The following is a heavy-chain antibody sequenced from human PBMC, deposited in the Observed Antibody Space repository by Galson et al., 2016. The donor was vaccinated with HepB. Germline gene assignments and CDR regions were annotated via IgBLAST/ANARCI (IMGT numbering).Heavy chain of an antibody. Sequence: SLRLSCAASGFTFSRYSKNWVRQAPGQGLEWISYISSSITIYYADSVKGRFTISRDNAKNSLYLQMNSLSDDETAVYYCARDLRGSSCWYLDYWGQGTLVTVSS. D-gene: IGHD6-19*01. V-gene: IGHV3-48*02. CDR1: GFTFSRYS. CDR2: ISSSITI. CDR3: ARDLRGSSCWYLDY. J-gene: IGHJ4*02.